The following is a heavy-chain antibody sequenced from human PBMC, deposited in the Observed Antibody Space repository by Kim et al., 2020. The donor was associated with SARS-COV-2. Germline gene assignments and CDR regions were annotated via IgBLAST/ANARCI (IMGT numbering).Heavy chain of an antibody. Sequence: GGSLRLSCAASGFTFSSYAMYRVRQAPGKGLEWVAGISYDGSQEYYTDSVKGRFTISRDRSKNTVNVQMDSLRDEDTAVYYCARRHYYDGRTYYPFDLWG. CDR2: ISYDGSQE. CDR1: GFTFSSYA. D-gene: IGHD3-22*01. V-gene: IGHV3-30*04. CDR3: ARRHYYDGRTYYPFDL. J-gene: IGHJ3*01.